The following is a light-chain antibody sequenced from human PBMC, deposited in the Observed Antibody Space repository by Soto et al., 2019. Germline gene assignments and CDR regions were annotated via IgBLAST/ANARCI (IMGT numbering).Light chain of an antibody. CDR1: QSINYY. V-gene: IGKV1-39*01. Sequence: DIQMTQSPSSLSASVGDRVTITCRASQSINYYLNWYQQKPGKAPKLLIYAASSLQSGVPSRFSGSGSGTDFTLPISSLQPEDFATYYCQRSYSTPPMYTFGQGTKLEIK. CDR3: QRSYSTPPMYT. J-gene: IGKJ2*01. CDR2: AAS.